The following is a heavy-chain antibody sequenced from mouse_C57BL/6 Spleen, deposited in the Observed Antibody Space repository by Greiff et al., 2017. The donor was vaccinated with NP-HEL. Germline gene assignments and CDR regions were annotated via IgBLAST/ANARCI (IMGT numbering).Heavy chain of an antibody. CDR1: GYTFTSYW. V-gene: IGHV1-7*01. D-gene: IGHD1-1*01. CDR3: ARNPYGSSYGFAY. J-gene: IGHJ3*01. CDR2: INPSSGYT. Sequence: QVQLQQSGAELAKPGASVKLSCKASGYTFTSYWMHWVKQRPGQGLEWIGYINPSSGYTKYNQKFKDKATLTADKSSSTAYMQLSSLTTEDSAIYYCARNPYGSSYGFAYWGQGTLVTVSA.